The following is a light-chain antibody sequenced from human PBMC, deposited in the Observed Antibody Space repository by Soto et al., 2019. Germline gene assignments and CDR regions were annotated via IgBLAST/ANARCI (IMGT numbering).Light chain of an antibody. CDR2: GAS. CDR3: QQHNSYSSFT. V-gene: IGKV1-9*01. Sequence: DIQLTQSPSFLSASVGDRVTITCRASQDINSYLAWYQQKPGKAPKLLIFGASSLQSGVPSRFSGSGSRTEFTLTISSLQPEDFATYYCQQHNSYSSFTFGPGTKVDI. CDR1: QDINSY. J-gene: IGKJ3*01.